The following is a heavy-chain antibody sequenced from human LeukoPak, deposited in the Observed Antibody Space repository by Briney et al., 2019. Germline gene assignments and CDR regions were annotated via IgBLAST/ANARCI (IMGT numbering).Heavy chain of an antibody. Sequence: GGSLRLSCAASGFAVSSNYMSWVRQAPGKGLEWVSVIYSGGSTYYADSVKGRFTISRDNSKNTLYLQMNSLRAEDTAVYYCARSLAVAGTHYYYYYGMDVWGQGTTVTVSS. D-gene: IGHD6-19*01. V-gene: IGHV3-66*01. J-gene: IGHJ6*02. CDR3: ARSLAVAGTHYYYYYGMDV. CDR2: IYSGGST. CDR1: GFAVSSNY.